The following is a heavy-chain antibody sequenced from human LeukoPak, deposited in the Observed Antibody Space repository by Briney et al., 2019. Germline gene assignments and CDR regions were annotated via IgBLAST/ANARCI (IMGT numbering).Heavy chain of an antibody. CDR3: ARDPPGSSPPLDY. D-gene: IGHD6-6*01. CDR2: ISSSSSYI. CDR1: GFTFSSYS. V-gene: IGHV3-21*01. J-gene: IGHJ4*02. Sequence: GGSLRLSCAASGFTFSSYSMNWVRQAPGKGLEWVSSISSSSSYIYYADSVKGRLTISRDNAKNSLYLQMNSLRAEDTAVYYCARDPPGSSPPLDYWGQGTLVTVSS.